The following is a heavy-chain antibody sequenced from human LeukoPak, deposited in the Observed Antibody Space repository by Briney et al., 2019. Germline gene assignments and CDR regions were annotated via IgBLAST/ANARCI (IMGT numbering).Heavy chain of an antibody. CDR3: ARDSGSSWYPVGFDY. D-gene: IGHD6-13*01. CDR1: GFTFSGSA. Sequence: GGSLRLSCAASGFTFSGSAMHWVRQASGKGLEWVGRIRSKANSYATAYAASVKGRFTISRDDSKNTAYLQMNSLKTEDTAVYYCARDSGSSWYPVGFDYWGQGTLVTVSS. J-gene: IGHJ4*02. CDR2: IRSKANSYAT. V-gene: IGHV3-73*01.